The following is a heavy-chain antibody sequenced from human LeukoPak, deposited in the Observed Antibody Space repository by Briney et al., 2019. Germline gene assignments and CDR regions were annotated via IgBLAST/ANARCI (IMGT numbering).Heavy chain of an antibody. V-gene: IGHV4-39*07. CDR1: GSSISSGGYY. Sequence: SETLSLTCTVSGSSISSGGYYWGWIRQPPGKGLEWIGSIYYSGSTYYNPSLKSRVTISVDTSKNQFSLKLSSVTAADTAVYYCARDNPHSSSWYSPFDYWGQGTLVTVSS. D-gene: IGHD6-13*01. J-gene: IGHJ4*02. CDR2: IYYSGST. CDR3: ARDNPHSSSWYSPFDY.